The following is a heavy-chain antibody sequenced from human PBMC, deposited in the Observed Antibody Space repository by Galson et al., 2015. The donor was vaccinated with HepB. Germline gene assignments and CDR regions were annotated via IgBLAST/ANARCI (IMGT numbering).Heavy chain of an antibody. V-gene: IGHV1-46*01. D-gene: IGHD3-22*01. CDR3: ARDLRGYYDSSGYYSAPHDNWFDP. CDR1: GYTFTSYY. Sequence: SCKASGYTFTSYYMHWVRQAPGQGLEWMGIINPSGGSTSYAQKFQGRVTMTRDTSTSTVYMELSSLRSEDTAVYYCARDLRGYYDSSGYYSAPHDNWFDPWGQGTLVTVSS. J-gene: IGHJ5*02. CDR2: INPSGGST.